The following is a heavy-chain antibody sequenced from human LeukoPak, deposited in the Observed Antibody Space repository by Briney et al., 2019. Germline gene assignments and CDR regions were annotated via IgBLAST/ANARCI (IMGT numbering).Heavy chain of an antibody. Sequence: GGSLRLSCAASGFTFSSYAMHWVRQAPGKGLEWVAVISYDGSNKYYADSVKGRFTISRDNSKNTLYLQMNSLRAEDTAVYYCARDPQRPDCSGGSCYFDYWGQGTLVTVSS. CDR3: ARDPQRPDCSGGSCYFDY. J-gene: IGHJ4*02. CDR2: ISYDGSNK. CDR1: GFTFSSYA. V-gene: IGHV3-30-3*01. D-gene: IGHD2-15*01.